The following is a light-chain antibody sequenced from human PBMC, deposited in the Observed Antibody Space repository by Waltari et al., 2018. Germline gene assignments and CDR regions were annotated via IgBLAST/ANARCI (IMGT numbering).Light chain of an antibody. CDR2: EVS. CDR1: RSLLHTDGETY. V-gene: IGKV2-29*03. CDR3: MQGLYLLSN. Sequence: IVLTQTPLSLSVTPGQPASISCKSNRSLLHTDGETYMYWFLQKPGQSPQLLIYEVSRRFSGVPERFSGSGSGTDFTLKISRVEAEDVGLYDCMQGLYLLSNFGQGTRLEMK. J-gene: IGKJ5*01.